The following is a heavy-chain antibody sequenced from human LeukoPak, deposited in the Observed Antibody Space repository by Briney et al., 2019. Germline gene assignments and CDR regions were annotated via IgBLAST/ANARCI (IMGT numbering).Heavy chain of an antibody. J-gene: IGHJ6*03. D-gene: IGHD3-10*01. CDR1: GFTFSSYG. CDR3: AKRYGSGITAVYYYYMDV. Sequence: GGSLRLPCAASGFTFSSYGMSWVRQAPGKGLEWVSAISGSGGSTYYADSVKGRFTISRDNSKNTLYLQMNSLRAEDTAVYYCAKRYGSGITAVYYYYMDVWGKGTTVTISS. V-gene: IGHV3-23*01. CDR2: ISGSGGST.